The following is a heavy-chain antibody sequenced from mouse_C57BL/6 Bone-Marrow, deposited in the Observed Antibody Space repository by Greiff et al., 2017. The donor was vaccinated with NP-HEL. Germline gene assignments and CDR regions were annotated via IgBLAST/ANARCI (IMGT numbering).Heavy chain of an antibody. V-gene: IGHV1-18*01. CDR3: ARGDLTGTDYAMDY. J-gene: IGHJ4*01. D-gene: IGHD4-1*01. CDR2: INPNNGGT. CDR1: GYTFTDYN. Sequence: EVQLQESGPELVKPGASVKIPCKASGYTFTDYNMDWVKQSHGKSLEWIGDINPNNGGTIYNQKFKGKATLTVDKSSSTAYMELRSLTSEDTAVYYCARGDLTGTDYAMDYWGQGTSVTVSS.